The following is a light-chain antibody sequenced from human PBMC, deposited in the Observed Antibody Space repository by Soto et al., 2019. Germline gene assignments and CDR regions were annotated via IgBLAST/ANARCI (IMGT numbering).Light chain of an antibody. CDR3: QSYDSSLSGSV. CDR1: SSNIGAGYD. CDR2: GNS. J-gene: IGLJ2*01. Sequence: PSVSGAPGQRVTISCTGSSSNIGAGYDVHWYQQLPGTAPKLLIYGNSNRPSGVPDRFSGSKSGTSASLAITGLQAEDEADYYCQSYDSSLSGSVFGGGIKLTVL. V-gene: IGLV1-40*01.